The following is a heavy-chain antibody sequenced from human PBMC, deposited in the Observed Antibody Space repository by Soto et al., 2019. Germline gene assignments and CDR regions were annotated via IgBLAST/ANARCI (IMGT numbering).Heavy chain of an antibody. V-gene: IGHV4-39*01. J-gene: IGHJ4*02. Sequence: SETLSLTSTVSGFSISSSSYYWGWIRQPPGKGLEWIGSIYYSGTTYYNPSLKSRATISVDTSNNQFSLKLSSVTAADTAVYYCARHGYYGSGSYSYYFDYWGLGTLVTVSS. CDR1: GFSISSSSYY. D-gene: IGHD3-10*01. CDR2: IYYSGTT. CDR3: ARHGYYGSGSYSYYFDY.